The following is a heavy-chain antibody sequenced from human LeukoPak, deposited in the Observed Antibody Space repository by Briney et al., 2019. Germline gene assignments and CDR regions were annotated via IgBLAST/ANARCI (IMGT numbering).Heavy chain of an antibody. CDR3: ATPGGYSSNWFDP. Sequence: PSETLSLTCAVYGGSFSGDYWSWIRQPPGKGLEWIGEINHSGSTNYNPSLKSRVTISVDTSKNQFSLKLSSVTAADTAVYYCATPGGYSSNWFDPWGQGTLVTVSS. J-gene: IGHJ5*02. D-gene: IGHD5-18*01. CDR1: GGSFSGDY. V-gene: IGHV4-34*01. CDR2: INHSGST.